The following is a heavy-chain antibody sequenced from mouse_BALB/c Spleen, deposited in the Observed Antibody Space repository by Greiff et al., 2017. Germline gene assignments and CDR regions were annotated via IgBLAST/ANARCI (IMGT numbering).Heavy chain of an antibody. CDR2: INPYNDGT. J-gene: IGHJ3*01. V-gene: IGHV1-14*01. CDR1: GYTFTSYV. Sequence: EVQLQQSGPELVTPGASVKMSCKASGYTFTSYVMHWVKQKPGQGLEWIGYINPYNDGTKYNEKFKGKATLTSDKSSSTAYMELSSLTSEDSAVYYCARVGNSAWCAYWGQGTLVTVSA. D-gene: IGHD2-1*01. CDR3: ARVGNSAWCAY.